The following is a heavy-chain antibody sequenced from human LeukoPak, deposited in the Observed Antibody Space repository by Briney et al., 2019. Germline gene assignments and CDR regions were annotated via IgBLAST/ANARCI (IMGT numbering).Heavy chain of an antibody. Sequence: ASVKVSCKASGYTFIDYWIHWVRQAPGQGLEWMGRINIHSGGINYAEKFQGRVTMTRATSISTAYMELSRLRFDDTAVYYCARDRDGGVGTIDYWGQGTLVPVSS. D-gene: IGHD3-3*01. V-gene: IGHV1-2*06. CDR1: GYTFIDYW. CDR3: ARDRDGGVGTIDY. J-gene: IGHJ4*02. CDR2: INIHSGGI.